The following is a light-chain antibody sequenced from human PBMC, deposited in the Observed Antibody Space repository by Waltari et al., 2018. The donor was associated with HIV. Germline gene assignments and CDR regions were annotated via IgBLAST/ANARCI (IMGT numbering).Light chain of an antibody. Sequence: SYELTQPPSVSVSPGQTARITCPGDASSKQYAYWYQQKPGQAPVVVIYKDTRKSSGIPERFSGSTSGTTVTLTISGVQAEDEADYYCQSADSSGNWLFGGGTKLTVV. J-gene: IGLJ3*02. CDR1: ASSKQY. V-gene: IGLV3-25*03. CDR2: KDT. CDR3: QSADSSGNWL.